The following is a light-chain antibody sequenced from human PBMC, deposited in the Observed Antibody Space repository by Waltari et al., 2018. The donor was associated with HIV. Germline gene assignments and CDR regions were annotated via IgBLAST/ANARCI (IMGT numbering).Light chain of an antibody. Sequence: QSALTQPASVSGSPGQPITISCTGASSDLGGYNFVPWYQQHPGKAPKLMIYDVSNRPSGVSNRFSGSKSGNTASLTISGLQAEDEADYYCSSYTSSSTLFVFGTGTKVTVL. CDR3: SSYTSSSTLFV. CDR1: SSDLGGYNF. V-gene: IGLV2-14*01. J-gene: IGLJ1*01. CDR2: DVS.